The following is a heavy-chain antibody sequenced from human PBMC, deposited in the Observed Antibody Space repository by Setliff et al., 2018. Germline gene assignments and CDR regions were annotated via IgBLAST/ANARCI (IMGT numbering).Heavy chain of an antibody. CDR2: IRKDGSEE. Sequence: GSLRLSCAASGFTFSSYWMNWVRQAPGKGLEWVANIRKDGSEEHDVDSVKGRFTISRHNAKKLLYLQMNSLRAEDTAVYYCARDPRCQPSFDYWGQGALVTVSS. J-gene: IGHJ4*02. V-gene: IGHV3-7*01. CDR1: GFTFSSYW. CDR3: ARDPRCQPSFDY. D-gene: IGHD2-2*01.